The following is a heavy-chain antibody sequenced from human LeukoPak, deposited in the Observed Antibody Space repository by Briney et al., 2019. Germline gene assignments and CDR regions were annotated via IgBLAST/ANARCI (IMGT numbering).Heavy chain of an antibody. J-gene: IGHJ5*02. D-gene: IGHD3-3*01. CDR1: GFTVSSNY. V-gene: IGHV3-21*01. CDR2: ISSSSSYI. CDR3: ARDFTMNP. Sequence: GGSLRLSCAASGFTVSSNYMNWVRQAPGKGLEWVSSISSSSSYIYYADSVKGRFTISRDNAKNSLYLQMNSLRAEDTAVYYCARDFTMNPWGQGTLVTVSS.